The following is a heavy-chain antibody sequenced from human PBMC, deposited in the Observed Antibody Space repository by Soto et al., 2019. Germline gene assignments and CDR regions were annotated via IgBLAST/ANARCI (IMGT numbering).Heavy chain of an antibody. CDR1: GGTFSSYA. CDR2: IIPIFGTA. J-gene: IGHJ6*02. Sequence: QVQLVQSGAEVKKPGSSVKVSCKASGGTFSSYAISWVRQAPGQGLEWMGGIIPIFGTANYAQKFQGRVTITADESTSTAYMELSSLRSEDTVVYYCARDHGRYCSGGSCYGMDVWGQGTTVTVSS. CDR3: ARDHGRYCSGGSCYGMDV. V-gene: IGHV1-69*01. D-gene: IGHD2-15*01.